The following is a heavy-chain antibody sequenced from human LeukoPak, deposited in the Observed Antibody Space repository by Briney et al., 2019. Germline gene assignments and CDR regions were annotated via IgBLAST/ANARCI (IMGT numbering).Heavy chain of an antibody. J-gene: IGHJ4*02. CDR2: MNPNSGNT. CDR1: GYTFTSYD. D-gene: IGHD3-22*01. CDR3: ARGIRTYYYDSSGYYYDY. Sequence: ASVKVSCKASGYTFTSYDINWVRQATGQGLEWMGWMNPNSGNTGYAQKFQGRVTMTRNTSISTAYMELSSLRSEDTAVYYCARGIRTYYYDSSGYYYDYWXQGTLVTVSS. V-gene: IGHV1-8*01.